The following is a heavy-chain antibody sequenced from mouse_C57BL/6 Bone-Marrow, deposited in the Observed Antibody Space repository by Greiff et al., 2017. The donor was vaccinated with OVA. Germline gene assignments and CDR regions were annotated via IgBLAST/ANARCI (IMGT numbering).Heavy chain of an antibody. CDR1: GFTFSDYG. CDR3: ARGHYGSSYNWYMDV. V-gene: IGHV5-17*01. CDR2: ISSGSSTI. J-gene: IGHJ1*03. D-gene: IGHD1-1*01. Sequence: EVMLVESGGGLVKPGGSLKLSCAASGFTFSDYGMHWVRQAPEKGLEWVAYISSGSSTIYYADTVKGRFTISRDNAKNTLFLQMTSLRSEDTAMYYCARGHYGSSYNWYMDVWGTGTTVTVSS.